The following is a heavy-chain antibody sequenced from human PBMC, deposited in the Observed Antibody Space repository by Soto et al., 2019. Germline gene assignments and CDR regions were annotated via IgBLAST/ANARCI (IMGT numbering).Heavy chain of an antibody. CDR1: GFTFINYA. CDR2: IRGSGTST. D-gene: IGHD1-7*01. CDR3: AKGGTGTIDWFDP. J-gene: IGHJ5*02. Sequence: PGGSLRLSCAASGFTFINYAMSWVRQAPGKGLEWVSTIRGSGTSTYYADSVKGRFTISRDNSKNTLYLQMNSLRVEDTAVYYCAKGGTGTIDWFDPWGQGTLVTVS. V-gene: IGHV3-23*01.